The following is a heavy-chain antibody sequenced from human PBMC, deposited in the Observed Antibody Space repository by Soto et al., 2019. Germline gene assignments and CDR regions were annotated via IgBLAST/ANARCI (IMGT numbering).Heavy chain of an antibody. CDR2: INPSGGST. V-gene: IGHV1-46*01. CDR1: GYTFTSYY. CDR3: ARGRNEITSFGPTSGVRIDAFDI. D-gene: IGHD3-3*01. J-gene: IGHJ3*02. Sequence: ASVKVSCKASGYTFTSYYMHWVRQAPGQGLEWMGIINPSGGSTSYAQKFQGRVTMTRDTSTSTVYMELSSLRSEDTAVHYCARGRNEITSFGPTSGVRIDAFDIWGQGTMVTVSS.